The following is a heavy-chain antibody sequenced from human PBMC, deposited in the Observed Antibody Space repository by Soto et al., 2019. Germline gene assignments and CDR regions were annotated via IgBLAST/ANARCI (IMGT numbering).Heavy chain of an antibody. Sequence: SETLSLTYSVSGASISSNYWSWVRQPPGKGLEWIGYIYFGGTTQSNPSLKSRAIISLDTSKNQFSLNLSSVTAADTAVYYCATRTFGSNAFFDTWGQGALVTVSS. CDR1: GASISSNY. V-gene: IGHV4-59*08. CDR2: IYFGGTT. CDR3: ATRTFGSNAFFDT. D-gene: IGHD3-10*01. J-gene: IGHJ4*02.